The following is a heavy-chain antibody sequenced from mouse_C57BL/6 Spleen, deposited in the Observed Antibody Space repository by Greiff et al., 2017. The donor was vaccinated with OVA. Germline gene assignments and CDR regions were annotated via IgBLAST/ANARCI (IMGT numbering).Heavy chain of an antibody. CDR1: GFTFSSYT. Sequence: EVKLVESGGGLVKPGGSLKLSCAASGFTFSSYTMSWVRQTPEKRLEWVATISGGGGNTYYQDSVKGRSTIARDNAKNTLYLQISSLRTVDTALYYCEGGYRDEGFDYWGQGTTLTVSS. CDR3: EGGYRDEGFDY. V-gene: IGHV5-9*01. J-gene: IGHJ2*01. CDR2: ISGGGGNT.